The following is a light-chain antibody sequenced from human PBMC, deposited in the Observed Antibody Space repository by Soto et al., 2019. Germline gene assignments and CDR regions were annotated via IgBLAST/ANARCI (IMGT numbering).Light chain of an antibody. J-gene: IGKJ4*01. V-gene: IGKV3-20*01. Sequence: TQSPSTLSPPLGETAPVYCRASESISSNLAWYQQKPGQAPRLLIYAASTRATGIPDRFSGGGSGTDFTLTISRLEPEDFAVYYCQQFSSYPLTFGGGTKVDI. CDR3: QQFSSYPLT. CDR1: ESISSN. CDR2: AAS.